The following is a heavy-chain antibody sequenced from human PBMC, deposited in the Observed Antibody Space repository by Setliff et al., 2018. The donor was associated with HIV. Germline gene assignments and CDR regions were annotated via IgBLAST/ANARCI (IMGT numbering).Heavy chain of an antibody. CDR3: ARVFLGLDSRAYSNWFDP. CDR1: GYTFTSYS. V-gene: IGHV1-46*01. CDR2: IDPSAGAT. Sequence: GASVKVSCKASGYTFTSYSMHWVRQAPGQGLEWMGIIDPSAGATSYAQKFQGRVTLTRDTSTSTVYMELSSLRSEDTAVYYCARVFLGLDSRAYSNWFDPWGQGTLVTVSS. D-gene: IGHD3-22*01. J-gene: IGHJ5*02.